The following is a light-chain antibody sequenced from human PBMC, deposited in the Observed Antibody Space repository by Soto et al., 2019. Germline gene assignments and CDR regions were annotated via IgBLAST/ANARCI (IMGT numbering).Light chain of an antibody. CDR2: GAS. V-gene: IGKV3-15*01. J-gene: IGKJ4*01. CDR3: QQSSNWPPRIT. Sequence: EIVMQQSLATLSVSPGEGVPFSCKASQRIYSNLAWYQHTPGQAPRILIYGASTRATGIPARFTGSGSGTDFTLTISSLEPEDFAVYYCQQSSNWPPRITVGGGTKVDIK. CDR1: QRIYSN.